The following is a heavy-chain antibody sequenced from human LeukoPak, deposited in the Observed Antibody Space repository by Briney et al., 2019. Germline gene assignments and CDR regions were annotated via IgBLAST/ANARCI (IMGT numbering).Heavy chain of an antibody. J-gene: IGHJ4*02. CDR3: ARDWNRYAY. V-gene: IGHV4-39*07. CDR2: TYYRGTT. Sequence: SETLSLTCTVSGASISSTSYYWGWIRQPPGKGLEWIGSTYYRGTTYYNPSLKSRVTISVDTSKNQFSLQPSSVTAADTAVYYCARDWNRYAYWGQGTLVTVSS. CDR1: GASISSTSYY. D-gene: IGHD1-1*01.